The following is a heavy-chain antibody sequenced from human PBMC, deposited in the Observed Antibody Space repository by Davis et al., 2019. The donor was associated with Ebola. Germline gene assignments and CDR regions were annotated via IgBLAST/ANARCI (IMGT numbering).Heavy chain of an antibody. Sequence: AASVKVSCKASGYRFMSFGISWVRQAPGQGLEWMGWINAENGNTNYAQNVQGRVTITADKSTSTAYMELSSLRSEDTAVYYCARGNYGDYIVLYYYNMDVWGQGTTVTVSS. J-gene: IGHJ6*02. CDR2: INAENGNT. CDR3: ARGNYGDYIVLYYYNMDV. V-gene: IGHV1-18*01. CDR1: GYRFMSFG. D-gene: IGHD4-17*01.